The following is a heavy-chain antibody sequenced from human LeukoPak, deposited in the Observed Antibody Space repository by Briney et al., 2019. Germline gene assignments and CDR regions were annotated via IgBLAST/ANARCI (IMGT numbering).Heavy chain of an antibody. CDR3: AKGGGASVSSYCTSITCRRFDP. V-gene: IGHV3-23*01. D-gene: IGHD2-2*01. CDR2: ISASGGST. CDR1: GFTFSNYA. J-gene: IGHJ5*02. Sequence: PGGSLRLSCAASGFTFSNYATSWVRQAPGKGLEWVSSISASGGSTYFADSVRGRFSISRDNSKDTLYLQVNSLRAVDTAIYYCAKGGGASVSSYCTSITCRRFDPWGQGTLVTVSS.